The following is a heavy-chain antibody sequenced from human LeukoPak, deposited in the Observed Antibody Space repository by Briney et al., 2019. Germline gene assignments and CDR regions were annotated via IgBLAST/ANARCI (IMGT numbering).Heavy chain of an antibody. Sequence: GGSLRLSCAASGFTFSGSAMHWVRQASGKGLEWVGRIRSKANSYATAYAASVKGRFTISRDDSKNTAYLQMNSLKTEDTAVYYCTRHEVVRDAFDIWGQGTMVTVSS. D-gene: IGHD2-15*01. CDR2: IRSKANSYAT. J-gene: IGHJ3*02. V-gene: IGHV3-73*01. CDR1: GFTFSGSA. CDR3: TRHEVVRDAFDI.